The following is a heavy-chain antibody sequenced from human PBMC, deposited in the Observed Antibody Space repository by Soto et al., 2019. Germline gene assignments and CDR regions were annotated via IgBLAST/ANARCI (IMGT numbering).Heavy chain of an antibody. Sequence: GASVKVSCKASGYTFTSYGISWVRQAPGQGLEWMGWISAYNGNTNYAQKLQGRVTMTTDTSTSTAYMELRSLRSDDTAVYYCAREEDSSGLGNAFDIWGQGTMVTVSS. J-gene: IGHJ3*02. D-gene: IGHD6-19*01. CDR2: ISAYNGNT. CDR3: AREEDSSGLGNAFDI. V-gene: IGHV1-18*01. CDR1: GYTFTSYG.